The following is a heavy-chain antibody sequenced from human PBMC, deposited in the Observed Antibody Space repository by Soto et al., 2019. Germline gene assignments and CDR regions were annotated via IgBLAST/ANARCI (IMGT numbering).Heavy chain of an antibody. V-gene: IGHV1-18*01. CDR3: ARTDYYDSSDRFNWFDP. D-gene: IGHD3-22*01. CDR2: ISAYNGNT. J-gene: IGHJ5*02. Sequence: ASVKVSCKASGYTFTSYGISWVRQAPGQGLEWMGWISAYNGNTNYAQKLQGRVTMTTDTSTSTAYMELRSLRSDDTAVYYCARTDYYDSSDRFNWFDPWGQGILVTVSS. CDR1: GYTFTSYG.